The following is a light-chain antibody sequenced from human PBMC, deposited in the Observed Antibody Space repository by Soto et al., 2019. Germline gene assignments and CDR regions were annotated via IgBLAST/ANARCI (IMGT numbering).Light chain of an antibody. J-gene: IGLJ3*02. CDR3: SSYTSSGTWV. CDR1: SSDVGSYNR. Sequence: QSARTQPPSVSGSPGQSVTISCTGPSSDVGSYNRVSWYQQPPGTAPKLMICQVSNRPSVVPDRYSGSKSGNTASLTISGLQAEDEADYYCSSYTSSGTWVFGGGTKLTVL. V-gene: IGLV2-18*02. CDR2: QVS.